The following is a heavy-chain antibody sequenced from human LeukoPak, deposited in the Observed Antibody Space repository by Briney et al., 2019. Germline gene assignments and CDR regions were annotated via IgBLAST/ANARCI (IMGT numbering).Heavy chain of an antibody. CDR2: IYTSGST. J-gene: IGHJ4*02. CDR3: ARFYCSGGSCHCDY. V-gene: IGHV4-4*07. CDR1: GGSFTSYY. Sequence: PSETLSLTCTVSGGSFTSYYWGWIRQPAGKELEWIGRIYTSGSTDYNPSLRSRVTISVDKFRNQFSLRLSSVTAADTAVYYCARFYCSGGSCHCDYWGQGTLVTVSS. D-gene: IGHD2-15*01.